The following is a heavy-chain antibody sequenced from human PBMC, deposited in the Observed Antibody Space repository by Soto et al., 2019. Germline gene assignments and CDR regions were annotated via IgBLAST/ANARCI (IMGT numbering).Heavy chain of an antibody. V-gene: IGHV4-59*01. J-gene: IGHJ4*02. Sequence: SETLSLTCTVSGGSISSYYWRWNRQPPGKGLEWIGYIYYSGSTNYNPSLKSRVTISVDTSKNQFSLKLSSVTAADTAVYYCARSDLYYERLGAEAAAGFDYWGQGTLVTVSS. D-gene: IGHD6-13*01. CDR1: GGSISSYY. CDR2: IYYSGST. CDR3: ARSDLYYERLGAEAAAGFDY.